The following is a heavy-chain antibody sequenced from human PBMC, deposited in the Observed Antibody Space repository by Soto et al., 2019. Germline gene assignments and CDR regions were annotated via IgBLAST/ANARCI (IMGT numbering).Heavy chain of an antibody. CDR2: INPSGGST. CDR3: ARDSAIVVVSSAIFGYYYYMDV. Sequence: ASVKVSCKASGYTFTSYYMHWVRQAPGQGLEWMGIINPSGGSTSYAQKFQGRVTMTRDTSTSTVYMELSSLRSEDTAVYYCARDSAIVVVSSAIFGYYYYMDVCAKGTTVPVS. V-gene: IGHV1-46*03. CDR1: GYTFTSYY. J-gene: IGHJ6*03. D-gene: IGHD2-2*01.